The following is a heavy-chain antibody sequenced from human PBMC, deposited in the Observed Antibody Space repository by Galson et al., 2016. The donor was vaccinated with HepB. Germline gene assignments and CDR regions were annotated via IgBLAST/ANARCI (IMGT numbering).Heavy chain of an antibody. J-gene: IGHJ1*01. CDR1: GFSLTTSRLG. CDR2: IYSDEGE. CDR3: AYGGYAGRHFFQN. V-gene: IGHV2-5*02. D-gene: IGHD2-2*01. Sequence: PALVKPTQTLTLTCTFSGFSLTTSRLGVGWIRQAPGGALEWLAFIYSDEGERYNPSLQTRLTITKDTSKNQVVLTMTGLDPTDTATYFCAYGGYAGRHFFQNWGQGTPVIVSS.